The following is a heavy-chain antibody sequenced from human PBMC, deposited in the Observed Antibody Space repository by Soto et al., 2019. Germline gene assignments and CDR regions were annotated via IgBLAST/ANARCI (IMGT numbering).Heavy chain of an antibody. D-gene: IGHD3-9*01. CDR1: GGTFSSYT. Sequence: QVQLVQSGAEVKKPGSSVKVSCKASGGTFSSYTISWVRQAPGQGLEWMGRIIPILGIANYAQKFQGRVTITADKSTSTAYMELSSLRSEDTAVYYCAREGVLRYFDWLYYFDYWGQGTLVTVSS. CDR3: AREGVLRYFDWLYYFDY. V-gene: IGHV1-69*08. J-gene: IGHJ4*02. CDR2: IIPILGIA.